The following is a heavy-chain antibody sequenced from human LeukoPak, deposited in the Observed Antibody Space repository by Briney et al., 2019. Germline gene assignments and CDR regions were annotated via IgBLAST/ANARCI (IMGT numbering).Heavy chain of an antibody. CDR1: GGSISSYY. D-gene: IGHD6-19*01. Sequence: SETLSLTCTVSGGSISSYYWSWIRQPPGKGLEWIGYIYYSGSTNYNPSLKSRVTTSVDTSKNQFSLKLSSVTAADTAVYYCARGGSGSGWYSPNSRYYFDCWGQGTLVTVSS. CDR3: ARGGSGSGWYSPNSRYYFDC. V-gene: IGHV4-59*01. CDR2: IYYSGST. J-gene: IGHJ4*02.